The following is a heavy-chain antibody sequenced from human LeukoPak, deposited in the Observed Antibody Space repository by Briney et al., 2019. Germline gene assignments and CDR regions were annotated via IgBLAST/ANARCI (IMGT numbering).Heavy chain of an antibody. J-gene: IGHJ2*01. D-gene: IGHD3-22*01. Sequence: GGSLRLACLASGLTFSGQYMSYARQAPGRGLEWVANIRPDSSTKMYVDSVKGRFSISRDNTQNTLFLQMDSLMVEESAVYLCARAEHYNNRRGTVGVYFHFWRRGTLVSVSS. CDR1: GLTFSGQY. CDR2: IRPDSSTK. CDR3: ARAEHYNNRRGTVGVYFHF. V-gene: IGHV3-7*05.